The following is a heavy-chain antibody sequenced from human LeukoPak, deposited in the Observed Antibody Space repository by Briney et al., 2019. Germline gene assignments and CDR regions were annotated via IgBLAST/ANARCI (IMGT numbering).Heavy chain of an antibody. Sequence: PGGSLRLSCAASGFTFSSYDMSWVRQAPGKGLEWVSASGGDRGSTYADSVKGRFTISRDNSKNTLYLQMNSLRAEDTATYYCAKALNYWYFDLWGRGNLVTVSS. CDR2: SGGDRGST. V-gene: IGHV3-23*01. CDR1: GFTFSSYD. J-gene: IGHJ2*01. CDR3: AKALNYWYFDL.